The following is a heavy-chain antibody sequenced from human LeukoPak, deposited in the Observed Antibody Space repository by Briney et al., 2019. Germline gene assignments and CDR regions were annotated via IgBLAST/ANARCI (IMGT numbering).Heavy chain of an antibody. Sequence: PGGSLRLSCAASGFTFSDYYMSWIRQAPGKGLEWVSYISSSGSTIYYGDSVKGRFTISRDNAKNSLYLQMNSLRAEDTAVYYCARRNYDFWSATYYFDYWGQGTLVTVSS. CDR3: ARRNYDFWSATYYFDY. V-gene: IGHV3-11*04. CDR2: ISSSGSTI. D-gene: IGHD3-3*01. CDR1: GFTFSDYY. J-gene: IGHJ4*02.